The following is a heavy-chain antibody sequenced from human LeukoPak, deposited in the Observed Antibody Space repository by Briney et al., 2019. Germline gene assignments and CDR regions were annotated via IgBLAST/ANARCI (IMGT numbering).Heavy chain of an antibody. D-gene: IGHD3-3*01. J-gene: IGHJ3*02. CDR1: GGTFSSYA. Sequence: ASVKVSCKASGGTFSSYAISWVRQAPGQGLEWMGIINPNGGSTSYARKFQGRVTMTRDTSTSTVYMELSSLRSEDTAVYYCATAYYDFWSGPARAFDIWGQGTMVTVSS. CDR3: ATAYYDFWSGPARAFDI. V-gene: IGHV1-46*01. CDR2: INPNGGST.